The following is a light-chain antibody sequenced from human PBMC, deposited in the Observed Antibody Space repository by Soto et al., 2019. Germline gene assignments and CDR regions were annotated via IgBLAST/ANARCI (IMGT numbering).Light chain of an antibody. CDR2: AAS. Sequence: DIQMTQTPSSVSASVGDRVTITCWTSQTISTYLNWYQHKPWKAPDVLIYAASTLQSGIPSRFSGSGSGTDYTHTINNLQPTDSATYYCQQSYRTPITVGKGTQREI. V-gene: IGKV1-39*01. CDR3: QQSYRTPIT. J-gene: IGKJ5*01. CDR1: QTISTY.